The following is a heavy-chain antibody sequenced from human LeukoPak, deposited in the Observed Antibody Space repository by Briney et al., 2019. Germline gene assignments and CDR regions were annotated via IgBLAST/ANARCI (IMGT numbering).Heavy chain of an antibody. CDR2: ISGSGGST. V-gene: IGHV3-23*01. Sequence: AGGSLRLSCAASGFTFSSYAMSWVRQAPGKGLEWVSAISGSGGSTYYADSVKGRFTISRDSSKNTLYLQMNSLRAEDTAVYYCAKASSEGGTLFDYWGQGTLVTVSS. CDR3: AKASSEGGTLFDY. J-gene: IGHJ4*02. D-gene: IGHD1-1*01. CDR1: GFTFSSYA.